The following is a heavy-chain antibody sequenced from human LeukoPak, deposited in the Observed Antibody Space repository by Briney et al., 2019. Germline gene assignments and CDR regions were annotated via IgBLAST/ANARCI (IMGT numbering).Heavy chain of an antibody. J-gene: IGHJ4*02. CDR1: GFSFSSHS. Sequence: GGSLRLSCAASGFSFSSHSMHWVRQAPGKGLEWVAVISYDGSNKYHADSVKGRFTISRDNSKNTLNLQMNSLRAEDTAVYYCAKEDPRGSYHFDHWGQGALVTVSS. V-gene: IGHV3-30-3*01. D-gene: IGHD1-26*01. CDR2: ISYDGSNK. CDR3: AKEDPRGSYHFDH.